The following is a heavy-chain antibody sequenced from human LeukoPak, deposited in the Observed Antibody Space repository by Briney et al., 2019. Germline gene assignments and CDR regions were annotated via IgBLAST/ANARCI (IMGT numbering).Heavy chain of an antibody. CDR3: ATPGGYSSSRVWFDP. V-gene: IGHV1-24*01. CDR1: GYTLTELP. J-gene: IGHJ5*02. CDR2: FDPEDGET. Sequence: ASVKVSCKVSGYTLTELPMHWVRQAPGKGLEWMGGFDPEDGETIYAQKFQGRVTMTEDTSTDTAYMELSSLRSEGTAVYYCATPGGYSSSRVWFDPWGQGTLVTVSS. D-gene: IGHD6-6*01.